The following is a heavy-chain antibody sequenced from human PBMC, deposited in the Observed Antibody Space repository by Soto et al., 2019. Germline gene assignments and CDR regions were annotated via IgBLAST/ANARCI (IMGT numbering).Heavy chain of an antibody. CDR2: TYYRSKWYS. CDR1: VDSFSSNSAA. Sequence: SQTLSLTCSLSVDSFSSNSAACNWIRHSPSRGLEWLVRTYYRSKWYSDYPVSVKSRITINPDTSKNQFSLQLNYVTPEDTAIYYCAREAIKTVAATGFDYWGQGTLVTVSS. D-gene: IGHD6-19*01. V-gene: IGHV6-1*01. CDR3: AREAIKTVAATGFDY. J-gene: IGHJ4*02.